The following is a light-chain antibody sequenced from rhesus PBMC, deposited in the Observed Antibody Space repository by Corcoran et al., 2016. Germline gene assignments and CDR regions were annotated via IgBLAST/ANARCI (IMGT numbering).Light chain of an antibody. V-gene: IGKV1-22*01. Sequence: DIQMTQSPSSLSASVGDTVTITCRASQGISSWLAWYQQKPGKAPKLLIYKASSLQSGVPSRFSGSGSGTEFTLTISSLQSEDFATYYGQQYSSRPFTFGPGTKLDIK. CDR1: QGISSW. CDR3: QQYSSRPFT. J-gene: IGKJ3*01. CDR2: KAS.